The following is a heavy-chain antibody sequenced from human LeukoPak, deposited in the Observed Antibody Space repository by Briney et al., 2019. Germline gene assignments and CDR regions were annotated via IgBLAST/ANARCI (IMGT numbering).Heavy chain of an antibody. D-gene: IGHD6-19*01. CDR2: ISSDGTST. J-gene: IGHJ4*02. CDR1: GFTFSYYW. Sequence: GGSLRLSCAASGFTFSYYWMVWVRQAPGKGLVSVSRISSDGTSTTYADSVKGRFTVSRDNAKNTLYLQMNSLRADDTAVYYCARDDSNGVDYRGQGTLVTVSS. CDR3: ARDDSNGVDY. V-gene: IGHV3-74*01.